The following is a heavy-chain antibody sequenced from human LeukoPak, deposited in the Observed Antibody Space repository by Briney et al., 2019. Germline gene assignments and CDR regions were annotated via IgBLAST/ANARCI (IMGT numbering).Heavy chain of an antibody. J-gene: IGHJ4*02. CDR2: IYHSGST. CDR1: GYSISSGYY. CDR3: ARGAPRAPFDY. Sequence: SETLSLTCAVSGYSISSGYYWGWIRQPPGKGLEWIGSIYHSGSTYHNPSLKSRVTISVDTSKNQFSLKLSSATAADTAVYYCARGAPRAPFDYWGQGTLVTVSS. V-gene: IGHV4-38-2*01.